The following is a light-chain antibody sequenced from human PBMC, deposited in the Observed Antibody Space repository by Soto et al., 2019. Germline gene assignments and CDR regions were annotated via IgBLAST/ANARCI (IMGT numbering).Light chain of an antibody. CDR1: SSDVGGYNY. J-gene: IGLJ1*01. Sequence: QSALTQPASVSGFPGQSITISCPGTSSDVGGYNYVSWYQHHPGKAPKLIIYDVSNRPSGVSIRFSGSKSDNTASLTISGLQPEDEADYHCSSYTTSNTRQIVFGTGTKVTVL. V-gene: IGLV2-14*03. CDR2: DVS. CDR3: SSYTTSNTRQIV.